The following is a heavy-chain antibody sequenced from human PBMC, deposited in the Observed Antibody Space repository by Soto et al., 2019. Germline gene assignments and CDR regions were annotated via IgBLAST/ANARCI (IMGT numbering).Heavy chain of an antibody. CDR2: IYYSGST. CDR3: ARTGDIVSTILFYFDY. J-gene: IGHJ4*02. CDR1: GGSISSGDYY. D-gene: IGHD5-12*01. V-gene: IGHV4-30-4*01. Sequence: QVQLQESGPGLVKPSQTLSLTCTVSGGSISSGDYYWSWIRQPPGKGLEWIGYIYYSGSTHYNPSLKSRFTISVDTSKNQFSLKLSSVTAADTAVYYCARTGDIVSTILFYFDYWGQGTLVTVSS.